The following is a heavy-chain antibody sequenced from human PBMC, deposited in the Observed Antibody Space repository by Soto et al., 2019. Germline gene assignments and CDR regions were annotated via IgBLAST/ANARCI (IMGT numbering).Heavy chain of an antibody. CDR2: IRDSGHST. D-gene: IGHD6-19*01. V-gene: IGHV3-23*01. CDR1: GFTFSTYS. J-gene: IGHJ3*02. CDR3: ARVKAQILSSGWYGGDDI. Sequence: PGGSLRLSCAASGFTFSTYSMTWVRQAPGKGLEWVSTIRDSGHSTHYADSVRGWFAISRDNSKNTLFLQMNSLRAEDTAVYYCARVKAQILSSGWYGGDDIWGQGTMVTVSS.